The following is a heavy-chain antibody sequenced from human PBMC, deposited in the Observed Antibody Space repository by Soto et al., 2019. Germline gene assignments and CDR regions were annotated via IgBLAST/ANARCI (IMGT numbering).Heavy chain of an antibody. Sequence: SETRSLTCTVSGDSMRSSSSYWGWIRQPPGKGLEWIGSIYYTGTTYYNPSLKSRVTITVDTSKKQFSLKLTSVTAADTAVYYCARDKITGLFDYWGQGTLVTDS. CDR3: ARDKITGLFDY. V-gene: IGHV4-39*02. J-gene: IGHJ4*02. D-gene: IGHD2-8*02. CDR1: GDSMRSSSSY. CDR2: IYYTGTT.